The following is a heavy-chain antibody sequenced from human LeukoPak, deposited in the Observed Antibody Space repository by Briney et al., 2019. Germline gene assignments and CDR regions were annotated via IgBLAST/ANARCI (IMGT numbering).Heavy chain of an antibody. CDR3: AKDRTYYYGSGSYYNGDAFDI. CDR1: GFTFSSYG. Sequence: GRSLRLSCAASGFTFSSYGMHWVRQAPGKGLEWVAVISYDGSNKYYADSVKGRFTISRDNSKNTLYLLMNSLRAEDTAVYYCAKDRTYYYGSGSYYNGDAFDIWGQGTMVTVSS. V-gene: IGHV3-30*18. D-gene: IGHD3-10*01. CDR2: ISYDGSNK. J-gene: IGHJ3*02.